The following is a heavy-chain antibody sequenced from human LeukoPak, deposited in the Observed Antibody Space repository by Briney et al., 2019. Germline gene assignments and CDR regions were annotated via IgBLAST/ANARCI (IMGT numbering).Heavy chain of an antibody. CDR1: GFPFSDHW. D-gene: IGHD3-3*01. J-gene: IGHJ4*02. Sequence: QAGGSLRLSCETSGFPFSDHWMNWVRQAPGKGLEWVANIRKDGSNKHYLDSVRGRFIISRDNAKNSLYLHMNSLRVEDTGVYYCARDFWNYFDYWGQGTLVTVSS. CDR2: IRKDGSNK. V-gene: IGHV3-7*01. CDR3: ARDFWNYFDY.